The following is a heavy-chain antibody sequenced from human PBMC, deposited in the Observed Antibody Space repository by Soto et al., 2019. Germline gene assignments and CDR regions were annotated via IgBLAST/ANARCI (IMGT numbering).Heavy chain of an antibody. Sequence: LRLSFAASGFTFSSYAMSWVRQAPGKGLEWVSAISGSGGSTYYADSVKGRFTISRDNSKNTLYLQMNSLRAEDTAVYYCAKDRTISRYNWFDPWGQGTLVTVSS. V-gene: IGHV3-23*01. D-gene: IGHD3-3*01. J-gene: IGHJ5*02. CDR2: ISGSGGST. CDR1: GFTFSSYA. CDR3: AKDRTISRYNWFDP.